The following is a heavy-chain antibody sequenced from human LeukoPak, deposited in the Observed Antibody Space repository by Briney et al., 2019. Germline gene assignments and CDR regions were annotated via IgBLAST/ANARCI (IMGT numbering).Heavy chain of an antibody. Sequence: GGSLRLSCAASGFTFSIHTMNWVRQAPGKGLEWVSYITSSGNTIYYADSVKGGFTISRDNAKNSLHLQMNNLRAEDTAVYYCARDESWSNYYNFMDVWGKGTTVTVSS. CDR1: GFTFSIHT. CDR3: ARDESWSNYYNFMDV. D-gene: IGHD6-13*01. CDR2: ITSSGNTI. V-gene: IGHV3-48*04. J-gene: IGHJ6*03.